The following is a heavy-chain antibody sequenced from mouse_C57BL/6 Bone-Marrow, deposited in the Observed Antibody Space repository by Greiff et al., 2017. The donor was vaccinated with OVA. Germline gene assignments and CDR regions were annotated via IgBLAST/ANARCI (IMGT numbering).Heavy chain of an antibody. CDR2: IRNKANGYTT. D-gene: IGHD1-1*01. V-gene: IGHV7-3*01. J-gene: IGHJ1*03. CDR1: GFTFTDYY. CDR3: ARSYYYGSSYLYWYFDV. Sequence: EVHLVESGGGLVQPGGSLSLSCAASGFTFTDYYMSWVRQPPGKALEWLGFIRNKANGYTTEYSASVKGLFTISRDNSQSILYLQMNALRAEDSATYYCARSYYYGSSYLYWYFDVWGTGTTVTVSS.